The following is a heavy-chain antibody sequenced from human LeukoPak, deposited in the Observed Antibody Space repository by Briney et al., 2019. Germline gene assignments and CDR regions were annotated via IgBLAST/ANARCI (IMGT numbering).Heavy chain of an antibody. Sequence: PSETLSLTCAVCVGSLSSYYWSGLGQPAGKGREWIGRIYTSGTTNYNPSLKSRVTISVDTSKNQFSLNLNSVTAADTAVYYCARTSPRAPTFDYWGQGTLVTVSS. CDR2: IYTSGTT. CDR3: ARTSPRAPTFDY. CDR1: VGSLSSYY. V-gene: IGHV4-4*07. J-gene: IGHJ4*02.